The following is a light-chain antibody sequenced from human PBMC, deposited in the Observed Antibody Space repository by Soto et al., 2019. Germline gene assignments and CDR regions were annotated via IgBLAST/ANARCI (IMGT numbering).Light chain of an antibody. CDR1: NSNIGRNS. V-gene: IGLV1-44*01. Sequence: QSVLTQPTSASATPGQRVTISCSGGNSNIGRNSVNWYQQLPGTAPKLLMYSDNQRPSGVPDRFSGSKSGTSASLAISGLQSEDEADYYCAAWDDSLSGYVFGTGTKLTVL. J-gene: IGLJ1*01. CDR3: AAWDDSLSGYV. CDR2: SDN.